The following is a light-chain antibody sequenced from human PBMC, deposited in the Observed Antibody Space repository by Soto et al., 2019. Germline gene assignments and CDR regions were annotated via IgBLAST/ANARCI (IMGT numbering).Light chain of an antibody. CDR1: QSISNG. CDR2: DAS. Sequence: DIQMTQSPSTLSASVGDRVTITCRASQSISNGLAWYQQKPGQAPKLLIYDASNLQGGVPSRFSGSGSGTEFTLTISGLQPDDFATYCCQQYDSFPRTFGQGTKVEIK. V-gene: IGKV1-5*01. CDR3: QQYDSFPRT. J-gene: IGKJ1*01.